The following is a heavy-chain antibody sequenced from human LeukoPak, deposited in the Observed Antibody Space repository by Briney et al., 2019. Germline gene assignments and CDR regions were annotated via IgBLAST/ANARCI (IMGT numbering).Heavy chain of an antibody. J-gene: IGHJ4*02. V-gene: IGHV1-18*01. CDR1: GYTFTSYG. CDR2: ISAYNGNT. D-gene: IGHD3-22*01. CDR3: ASGDGYYDSSGHQDY. Sequence: ASVKVSCKASGYTFTSYGISWVRQAPGQGLEWMGWISAYNGNTNYAQKLQGRVTMTTDTSTSTAYMELRSLRSDDTAVYYCASGDGYYDSSGHQDYWGQGTLVTVSS.